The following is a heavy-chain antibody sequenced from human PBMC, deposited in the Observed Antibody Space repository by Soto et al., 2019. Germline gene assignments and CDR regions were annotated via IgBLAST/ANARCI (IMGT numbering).Heavy chain of an antibody. D-gene: IGHD5-18*01. CDR2: IYYSGST. V-gene: IGHV4-61*08. J-gene: IGHJ5*02. Sequence: SETLSLTCTVSGGSVSSGDYYWSWIRQPPGKGLEWIGYIYYSGSTNYNPSLKSRVSISLDASKNQFSLRLTSVTAADTAVYYCARIPVDTYMINWFDPWGQGTLVTVSS. CDR1: GGSVSSGDYY. CDR3: ARIPVDTYMINWFDP.